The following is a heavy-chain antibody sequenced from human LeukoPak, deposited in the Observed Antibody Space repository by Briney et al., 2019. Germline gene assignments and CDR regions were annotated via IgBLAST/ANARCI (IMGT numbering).Heavy chain of an antibody. CDR3: ARMLGYYYDSSGYDY. CDR1: GGSFSGYY. D-gene: IGHD3-22*01. Sequence: SETLSLICAVYGGSFSGYYWSWIRQPPGKGLEWIGEINHSGSTNYNPSLKSRVTISVDTSKNQFSLKLSSVTAADTAVYYCARMLGYYYDSSGYDYWGQGTLVTVSS. V-gene: IGHV4-34*01. J-gene: IGHJ4*02. CDR2: INHSGST.